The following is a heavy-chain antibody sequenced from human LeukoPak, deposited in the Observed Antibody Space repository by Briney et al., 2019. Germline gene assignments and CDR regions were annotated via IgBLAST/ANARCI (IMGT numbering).Heavy chain of an antibody. J-gene: IGHJ6*03. CDR3: ARAYYDFWSGYYYHYMDV. Sequence: GGSLRLSCAASGFTFSSYGMHWVRQAPGKGLEYVSAISSNGGSTYYATSVKGRFTISRDNSKNTLYLQMGSLRAEDMAVYYCARAYYDFWSGYYYHYMDVWGKGTTVTVSS. CDR1: GFTFSSYG. CDR2: ISSNGGST. V-gene: IGHV3-64*01. D-gene: IGHD3-3*01.